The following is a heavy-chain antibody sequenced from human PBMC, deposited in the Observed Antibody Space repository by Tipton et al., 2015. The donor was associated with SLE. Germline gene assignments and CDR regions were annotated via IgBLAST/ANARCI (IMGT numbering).Heavy chain of an antibody. V-gene: IGHV4-59*01. J-gene: IGHJ4*02. CDR1: GGSISSYY. CDR2: IYYSGST. D-gene: IGHD6-13*01. CDR3: ARALRSSWRNYFDY. Sequence: TLSLTCTVSGGSISSYYWSWIRQPAGKGLEWIGYIYYSGSTNYNPSLKSRVTISVDTSKDQFSLKLSSVTAADTAVYYCARALRSSWRNYFDYWGQGTLVTVSS.